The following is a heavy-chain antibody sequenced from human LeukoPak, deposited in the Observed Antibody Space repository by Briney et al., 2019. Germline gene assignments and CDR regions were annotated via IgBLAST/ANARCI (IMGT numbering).Heavy chain of an antibody. CDR3: ARVGSDDAFDF. J-gene: IGHJ3*01. Sequence: GGSLRLSCAASGFTFGAYTINWVRQAPGKGLEWVSCIFSRSESILYADSVKGRFTISRDNAKNSLYLQMNSLRDEDTAVYYCARVGSDDAFDFWGRGTMVTVSS. D-gene: IGHD6-19*01. CDR1: GFTFGAYT. CDR2: IFSRSESI. V-gene: IGHV3-21*01.